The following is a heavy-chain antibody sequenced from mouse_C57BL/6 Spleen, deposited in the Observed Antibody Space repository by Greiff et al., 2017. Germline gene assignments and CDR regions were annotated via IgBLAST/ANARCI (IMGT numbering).Heavy chain of an antibody. CDR1: GFTFSDYG. CDR3: ARNYYGVADYYYAMDY. Sequence: EVKLVESGGGLVKPGGSLKLSCAASGFTFSDYGMHWVRQAPEKGLEWVAYISRGSSTIYYADTVKGRFTISRDNAKNTLFLQMTSLRSEDTAMYYCARNYYGVADYYYAMDYWGQGTSVTVSS. D-gene: IGHD1-1*01. CDR2: ISRGSSTI. V-gene: IGHV5-17*01. J-gene: IGHJ4*01.